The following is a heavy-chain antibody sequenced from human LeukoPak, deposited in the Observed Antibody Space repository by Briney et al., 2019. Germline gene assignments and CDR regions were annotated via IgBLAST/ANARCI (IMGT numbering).Heavy chain of an antibody. CDR2: ISSSSSYI. CDR1: GFTFNSYS. D-gene: IGHD1-26*01. CDR3: ARVPYSGYHFDY. J-gene: IGHJ4*02. Sequence: GGSLRLSCAASGFTFNSYSMNWVRQAPGKGLEWVSSISSSSSYIKYADSVMGRFTISRDNAKNSLYLQMNSLRAEDTAVFYCARVPYSGYHFDYWGQGTLVTVSS. V-gene: IGHV3-21*01.